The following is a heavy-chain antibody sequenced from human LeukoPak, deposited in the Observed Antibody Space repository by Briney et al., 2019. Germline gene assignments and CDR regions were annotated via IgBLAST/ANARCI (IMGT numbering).Heavy chain of an antibody. CDR1: GFTFSSYA. V-gene: IGHV3-23*01. D-gene: IGHD2-15*01. Sequence: PGGSLRLSCAASGFTFSSYAMSWVRQAPGKGLEWVSAISGSGGSSTYYADSVKGRFTISRDNSKNTLYLQMNSLRAEDTAVYYCASDVGYCSGGSCYPYMDVWGKGTTVTISS. CDR2: ISGSGGSST. CDR3: ASDVGYCSGGSCYPYMDV. J-gene: IGHJ6*03.